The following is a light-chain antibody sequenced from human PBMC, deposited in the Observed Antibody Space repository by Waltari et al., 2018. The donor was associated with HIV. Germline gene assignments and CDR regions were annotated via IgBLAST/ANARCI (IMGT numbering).Light chain of an antibody. CDR2: WAS. V-gene: IGKV4-1*01. J-gene: IGKJ4*01. CDR1: RTVLYNRNY. Sequence: DIVMTQSPDSLAVSLGARATAPCPSSRTVLYNRNYLAWYQQKPGQAPKVLIYWASTRAFGVPDRFSGSGSGTDFSLTISRVQADDVAIYYCQQYYTLRSTFGGGTKIEI. CDR3: QQYYTLRST.